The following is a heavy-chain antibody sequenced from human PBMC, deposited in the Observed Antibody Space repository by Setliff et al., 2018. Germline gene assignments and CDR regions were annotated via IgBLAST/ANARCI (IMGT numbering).Heavy chain of an antibody. J-gene: IGHJ6*02. V-gene: IGHV7-4-1*02. CDR2: INTNTGNP. D-gene: IGHD6-13*01. Sequence: GASVKVSCKASGYTFSSYAMNWVRQAPGQGLEWMGWINTNTGNPTYAQGFTGRFVFSLDTSVSTAYLQISSLKAEDTAVYYCARDEGSSYFYGMDVWGQGTTVTVSS. CDR1: GYTFSSYA. CDR3: ARDEGSSYFYGMDV.